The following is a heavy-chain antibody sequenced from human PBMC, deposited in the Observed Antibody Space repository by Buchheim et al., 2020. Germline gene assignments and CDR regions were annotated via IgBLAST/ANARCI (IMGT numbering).Heavy chain of an antibody. V-gene: IGHV3-48*01. Sequence: EVQLVESGGGLVQPGGSLRFSCAASGFTFSSYSMNWVRQAPGKGLEWVSYISSSSSTIYYADSVKGRFTISRDNAKNSLYLQMNSLRAEDTAVYYCARPEGYKDSAGDGINWGQGTL. J-gene: IGHJ4*02. CDR3: ARPEGYKDSAGDGIN. CDR1: GFTFSSYS. CDR2: ISSSSSTI. D-gene: IGHD5-24*01.